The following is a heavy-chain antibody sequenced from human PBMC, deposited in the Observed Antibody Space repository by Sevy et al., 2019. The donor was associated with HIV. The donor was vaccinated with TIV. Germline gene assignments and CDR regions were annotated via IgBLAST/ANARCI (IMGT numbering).Heavy chain of an antibody. D-gene: IGHD3-10*01. J-gene: IGHJ4*02. V-gene: IGHV3-23*01. CDR2: IPSTGINT. Sequence: GGSLRLSCAASGFTFSTYDMHWVRQAPGKGLEWVSTIPSTGINTFYANSVKGRFSISRYNAMSTVYLQVNSLRAEDTALYYCARGWPITFWGQGTLVTVSS. CDR1: GFTFSTYD. CDR3: ARGWPITF.